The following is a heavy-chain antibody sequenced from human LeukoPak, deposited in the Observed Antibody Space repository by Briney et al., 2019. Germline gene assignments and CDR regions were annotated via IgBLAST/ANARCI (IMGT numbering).Heavy chain of an antibody. CDR2: LYSGDSA. CDR3: AKDNVAAAGRYFDY. Sequence: GGSLRLSCAASGFTVRSNYMNWVRQAPGKGLEWVSVLYSGDSAYYADSVKGRFTISRDSSKNTLYLQMNSLRAEDTAVYYCAKDNVAAAGRYFDYWGQGTLVTVSS. CDR1: GFTVRSNY. J-gene: IGHJ4*02. D-gene: IGHD6-13*01. V-gene: IGHV3-66*01.